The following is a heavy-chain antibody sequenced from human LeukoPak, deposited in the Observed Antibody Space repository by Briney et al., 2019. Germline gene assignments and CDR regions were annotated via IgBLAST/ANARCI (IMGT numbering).Heavy chain of an antibody. Sequence: GGSLRLSCVASGFTFSNYAMSWVRQAPGKRLEWVSAVTGSGGSTYYADSVKGRFTISRDNSRNTLFLQMSSLRAEGTAIYYCAKWGDFDILTGYYVSDFWGQGTLVTVSS. J-gene: IGHJ4*02. V-gene: IGHV3-23*01. CDR2: VTGSGGST. D-gene: IGHD3-9*01. CDR1: GFTFSNYA. CDR3: AKWGDFDILTGYYVSDF.